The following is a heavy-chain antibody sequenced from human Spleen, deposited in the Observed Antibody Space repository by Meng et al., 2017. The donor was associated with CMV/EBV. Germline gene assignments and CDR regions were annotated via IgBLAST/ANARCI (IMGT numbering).Heavy chain of an antibody. J-gene: IGHJ5*02. CDR2: INDSGST. D-gene: IGHD2-2*01. Sequence: GSFSGYYWSCLRQPPGKGLVWIGAINDSGSTNYNPSLKSRVTISVDTSKNQFSLKLSSVTAADTAVYYCASRIVVVPAATRVNWLDPWGQGTLVTVSS. CDR3: ASRIVVVPAATRVNWLDP. V-gene: IGHV4-34*01. CDR1: GSFSGYY.